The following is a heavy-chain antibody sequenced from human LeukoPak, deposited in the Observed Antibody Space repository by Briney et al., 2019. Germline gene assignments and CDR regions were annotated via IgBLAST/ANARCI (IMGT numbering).Heavy chain of an antibody. J-gene: IGHJ5*02. D-gene: IGHD5-24*01. CDR3: ATDGAGFDT. V-gene: IGHV3-11*01. CDR2: INIGGTNT. CDR1: GFTFSDYY. Sequence: GGSLRLSCAASGFTFSDYYMSWIRQAPGKGLEWPSYINIGGTNTHYADSVKGRFTISRDNAKKSLYLEMNNLRAEDTAVYYCATDGAGFDTWGQGVLVTVSS.